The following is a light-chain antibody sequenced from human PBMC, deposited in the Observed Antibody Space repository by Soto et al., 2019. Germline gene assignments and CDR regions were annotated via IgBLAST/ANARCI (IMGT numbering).Light chain of an antibody. J-gene: IGKJ1*01. V-gene: IGKV3-20*01. CDR1: QSIISNY. Sequence: EIVLTQSPGTLSLSPGERATLSCRASQSIISNYLAWYQRRPGQAPRLLIYGSTSRATGIPARFSGSGSGTDFTLTITRLESEDFAVYYCQQYGSSPPTFDQGTKVEIK. CDR3: QQYGSSPPT. CDR2: GST.